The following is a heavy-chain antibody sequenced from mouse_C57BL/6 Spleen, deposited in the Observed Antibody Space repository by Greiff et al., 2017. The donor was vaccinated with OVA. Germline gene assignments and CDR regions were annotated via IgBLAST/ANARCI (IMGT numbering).Heavy chain of an antibody. CDR1: GFTFSNYW. CDR2: IRLKSDNYAT. Sequence: EVKLMESGGGLVQPGGSMKLSCVASGFTFSNYWMNWVRQSPEKGLEWVAQIRLKSDNYATHYAESVKGRFTISRDDSKSSVYLQMNNLRAEDTGIYYCTGFYDGYFRYYFDYWGQGTTLTVSS. D-gene: IGHD2-3*01. V-gene: IGHV6-3*01. CDR3: TGFYDGYFRYYFDY. J-gene: IGHJ2*01.